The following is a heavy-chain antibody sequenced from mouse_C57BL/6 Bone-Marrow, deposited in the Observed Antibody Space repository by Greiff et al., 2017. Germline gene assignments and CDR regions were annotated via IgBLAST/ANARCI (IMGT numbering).Heavy chain of an antibody. J-gene: IGHJ2*01. CDR1: GYTFTSYW. Sequence: QVHVQQPGAELVKPGASVKMSCKASGYTFTSYWITWVKQRPGQGLEWIGDIYPGSGSTNYNEKFKSKATLTVDPSSSTAYMQLRSRTSEAAAVHYCARSPHYYGSSYVDDWGQGTTLTVSS. CDR3: ARSPHYYGSSYVDD. D-gene: IGHD1-1*01. CDR2: IYPGSGST. V-gene: IGHV1-55*01.